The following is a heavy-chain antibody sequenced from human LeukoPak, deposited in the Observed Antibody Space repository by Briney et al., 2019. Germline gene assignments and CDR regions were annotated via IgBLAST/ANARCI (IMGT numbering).Heavy chain of an antibody. CDR1: GFTFSNYD. Sequence: GRSLRLSCAASGFTFSNYDMHWVRQAPGKGLEWVAVISYDGTNKYYADSVKGRFTISRDNSKNTLYLQMSSLRAEDTAVYYCAGFSHKGVWGQGTTVTVSS. V-gene: IGHV3-30*03. J-gene: IGHJ6*02. CDR2: ISYDGTNK. CDR3: AGFSHKGV.